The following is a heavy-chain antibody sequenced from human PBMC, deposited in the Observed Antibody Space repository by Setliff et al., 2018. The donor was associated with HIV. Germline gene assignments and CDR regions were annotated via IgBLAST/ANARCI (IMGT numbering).Heavy chain of an antibody. CDR1: GYTFTSYY. Sequence: ASVKVSCKASGYTFTSYYIHWVRQAPGQGLEWMGMISPSGSPTYAQAFTGRFVFSVDTSVTTAYLEISSLKTEDTAIYYCHSGYDTEEQSYFDYWGQGTLVTVSS. CDR3: HSGYDTEEQSYFDY. CDR2: ISPSGSP. J-gene: IGHJ4*02. D-gene: IGHD5-12*01. V-gene: IGHV7-4-1*02.